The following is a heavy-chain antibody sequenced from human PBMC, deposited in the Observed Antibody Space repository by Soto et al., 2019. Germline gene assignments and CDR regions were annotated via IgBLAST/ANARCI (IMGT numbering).Heavy chain of an antibody. J-gene: IGHJ6*02. CDR1: GFTVATNY. CDR2: INSAGTP. Sequence: EVQLVETGGGLIQPGGSLRLTCDASGFTVATNYMRWVRQAPGKGLEWVSLINSAGTPYYADSVNGRFTVSRDTSKNTLYLQMSSLRVDDTAVYFCAREKSTMIRGVRYGMDVWGQGTTVTVSS. D-gene: IGHD3-10*01. CDR3: AREKSTMIRGVRYGMDV. V-gene: IGHV3-53*02.